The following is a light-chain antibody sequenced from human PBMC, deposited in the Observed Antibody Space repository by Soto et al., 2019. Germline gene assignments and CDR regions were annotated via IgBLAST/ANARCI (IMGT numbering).Light chain of an antibody. V-gene: IGKV3-20*01. CDR3: QQYGSSPYT. Sequence: EIVLTQSPGTLSLSPGERATLSCRASQSVSSSYLAWYQQKPGQAPRPLIYGASTRATGIPDRFSGSGSGTDFTLTISRLEPEDFAEYYCQQYGSSPYTFGQGTKLEIK. CDR2: GAS. CDR1: QSVSSSY. J-gene: IGKJ2*01.